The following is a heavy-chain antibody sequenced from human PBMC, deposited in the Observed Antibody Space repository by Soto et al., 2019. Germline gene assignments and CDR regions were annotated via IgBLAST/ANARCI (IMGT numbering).Heavy chain of an antibody. V-gene: IGHV3-30-3*01. D-gene: IGHD4-4*01. J-gene: IGHJ4*02. CDR3: ARVLGGMATVPFVY. CDR2: ISYEGSNK. Sequence: GSLRLSCSASGFTFSSYAMHWVRQAPGTGLEWVAVISYEGSNKYYADSVKGRFTISRDNSKNTLYLQMNSLRTEDTAVYYCARVLGGMATVPFVYWGQGALVTVS. CDR1: GFTFSSYA.